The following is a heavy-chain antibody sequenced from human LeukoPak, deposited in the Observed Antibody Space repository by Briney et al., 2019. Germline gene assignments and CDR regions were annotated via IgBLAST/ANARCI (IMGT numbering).Heavy chain of an antibody. D-gene: IGHD4-17*01. J-gene: IGHJ5*02. Sequence: PSETLSLTCTVSGGSISSYYWSWIRQPPGKGLEWIGYIYYSGSTNYNPSLKSRVTISLDTSQNQFSLKLTSVTAADTAVYYCAREIDYGDYGWFDPWGQGTLVTVSS. V-gene: IGHV4-59*01. CDR3: AREIDYGDYGWFDP. CDR1: GGSISSYY. CDR2: IYYSGST.